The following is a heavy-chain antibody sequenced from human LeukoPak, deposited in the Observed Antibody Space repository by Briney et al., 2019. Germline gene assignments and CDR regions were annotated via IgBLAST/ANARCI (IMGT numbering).Heavy chain of an antibody. J-gene: IGHJ4*02. D-gene: IGHD6-13*01. CDR1: GYSFTTYW. V-gene: IGHV5-51*01. CDR2: IYPGDSHT. Sequence: GESLKISCKGSGYSFTTYWIGWVRQIPGKGLEWMGIIYPGDSHTIYSPSFRGQVTMSADKSISTAYLQWTSLKASDTAMYYCARLLGSSSSSWASFDYWGQGTLVTVSS. CDR3: ARLLGSSSSSWASFDY.